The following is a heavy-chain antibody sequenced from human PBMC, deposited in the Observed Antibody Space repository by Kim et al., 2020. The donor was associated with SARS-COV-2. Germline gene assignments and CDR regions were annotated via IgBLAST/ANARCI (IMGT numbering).Heavy chain of an antibody. CDR3: ARHWPVWGGWYGWFDP. J-gene: IGHJ5*02. CDR1: GGSISSSSYY. V-gene: IGHV4-39*01. CDR2: IYYSGST. Sequence: SETLSLTCTVSGGSISSSSYYWGWIRQPPGKGLEWIGSIYYSGSTYYNPSLKSRVTISVDTSKNQFSLKLSSVTAADTAVYYCARHWPVWGGWYGWFDPWGQGTLVTVSS. D-gene: IGHD6-19*01.